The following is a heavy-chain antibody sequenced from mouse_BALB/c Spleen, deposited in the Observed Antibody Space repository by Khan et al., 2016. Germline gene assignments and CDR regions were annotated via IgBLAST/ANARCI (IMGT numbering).Heavy chain of an antibody. CDR1: GFSLTNSG. CDR2: IWAGGST. D-gene: IGHD2-4*01. V-gene: IGHV2-9*02. CDR3: ARDDQDYDAWFAS. J-gene: IGHJ3*01. Sequence: VQLQESGPGLVAPSQSLSITCTVSGFSLTNSGVHWVRQPPGKGLDWLGVIWAGGSTDYNSALMSRLGITKDNSQNQVFLKMNSLQSDDTAMYYCARDDQDYDAWFASWGQGTLVTVSA.